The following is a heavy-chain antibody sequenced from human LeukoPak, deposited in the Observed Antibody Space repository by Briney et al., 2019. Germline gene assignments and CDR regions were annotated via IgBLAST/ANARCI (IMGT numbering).Heavy chain of an antibody. D-gene: IGHD5-12*01. CDR2: IYSGGST. J-gene: IGHJ3*02. Sequence: GGSLRLSCAASGFTVSSNYMSWVRQAPGKGLEWVSVIYSGGSTYYADSVKGRFTISRDNSKNTLYLQMNSLRAEDTAVYYCARAYSGPAFDIWGQGTMVTVSS. CDR3: ARAYSGPAFDI. CDR1: GFTVSSNY. V-gene: IGHV3-66*01.